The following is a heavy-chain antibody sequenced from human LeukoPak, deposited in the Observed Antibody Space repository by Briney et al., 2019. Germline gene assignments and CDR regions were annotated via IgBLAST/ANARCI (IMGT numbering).Heavy chain of an antibody. D-gene: IGHD3-10*01. Sequence: PGGSLRLSCAASGFTFSSYAMSWVRQAPGKGLEWVSAISGSGGSTYYADSVKGRFTISRDNSKNTLYLQMNSLRAEDTAVYYCAKDLLPVYCYGSGSPAGNAFDIWGQGTMVTVSS. CDR1: GFTFSSYA. V-gene: IGHV3-23*01. J-gene: IGHJ3*02. CDR3: AKDLLPVYCYGSGSPAGNAFDI. CDR2: ISGSGGST.